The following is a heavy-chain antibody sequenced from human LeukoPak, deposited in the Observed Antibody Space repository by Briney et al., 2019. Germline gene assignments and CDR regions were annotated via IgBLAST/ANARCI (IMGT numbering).Heavy chain of an antibody. CDR1: GFTFSSYA. J-gene: IGHJ5*02. Sequence: GGSLRLSCAASGFTFSSYAMHWVRQAPGKGLEWVSVIYSGGSTYYADSVKGRFTISRDNSKNTLYLQMNSLRAEDTAVYYCARGSTVTYWFDPWGQGTLVTVSS. V-gene: IGHV3-53*01. D-gene: IGHD4-17*01. CDR3: ARGSTVTYWFDP. CDR2: IYSGGST.